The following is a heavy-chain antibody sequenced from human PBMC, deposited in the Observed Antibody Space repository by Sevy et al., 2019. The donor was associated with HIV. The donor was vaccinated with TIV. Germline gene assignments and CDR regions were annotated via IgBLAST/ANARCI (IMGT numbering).Heavy chain of an antibody. Sequence: GSLRLSCAAFGFTFSNYEMYWVRPAPGKGLEWVATIGSRVADTRYADSVRSRVAISRDDSENTVFLQMSSLRADDTAIYYCAKPPGPVPMAGDSWGQRTVVTVSS. CDR3: AKPPGPVPMAGDS. CDR1: GFTFSNYE. J-gene: IGHJ5*01. CDR2: IGSRVADT. V-gene: IGHV3-23*01. D-gene: IGHD6-19*01.